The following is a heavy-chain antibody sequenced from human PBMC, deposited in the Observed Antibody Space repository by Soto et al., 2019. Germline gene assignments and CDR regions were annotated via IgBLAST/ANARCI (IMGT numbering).Heavy chain of an antibody. J-gene: IGHJ4*02. CDR2: INTYTGNT. D-gene: IGHD3-9*01. V-gene: IGHV1-18*01. CDR3: ARGVNRSTVDPFDY. Sequence: ASVKVSCKASGYTFTSYGISWVRQAPGQGLEWMGWINTYTGNTNYAQKVQGRVTMTTDTSTSTAYMEVRSLRSDDTAVYYCARGVNRSTVDPFDYWGQGTLVTVS. CDR1: GYTFTSYG.